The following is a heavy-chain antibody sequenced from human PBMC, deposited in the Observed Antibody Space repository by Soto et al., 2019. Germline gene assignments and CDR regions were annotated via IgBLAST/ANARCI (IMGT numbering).Heavy chain of an antibody. V-gene: IGHV4-34*01. Sequence: SEPLSLTFAVYGGSFSGYYWSWIRQPPGKGLEWIGEINHSGSTNYNPSLKSRVTISVDTSKNQFSLKLSSVTAADTAVYYCARGRVGFMVRGVIMSYYYGMDVWGPGTTVT. J-gene: IGHJ6*02. D-gene: IGHD3-10*01. CDR3: ARGRVGFMVRGVIMSYYYGMDV. CDR1: GGSFSGYY. CDR2: INHSGST.